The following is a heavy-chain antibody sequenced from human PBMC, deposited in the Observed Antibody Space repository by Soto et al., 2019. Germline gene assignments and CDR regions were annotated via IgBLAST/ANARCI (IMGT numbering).Heavy chain of an antibody. CDR2: INHSGST. D-gene: IGHD2-15*01. CDR3: ASSYCSGGSCYSLDY. Sequence: QVQLQQWGAGLLKPSETLSLTCAVYGGSFSGYYWSXIRXXXXXXXXWSGEINHSGSTNYNPSLKSRVTISVDTSKNQFSLKLSSVTAADTAVYYCASSYCSGGSCYSLDYWGQGTLVTVSS. V-gene: IGHV4-34*01. J-gene: IGHJ4*02. CDR1: GGSFSGYY.